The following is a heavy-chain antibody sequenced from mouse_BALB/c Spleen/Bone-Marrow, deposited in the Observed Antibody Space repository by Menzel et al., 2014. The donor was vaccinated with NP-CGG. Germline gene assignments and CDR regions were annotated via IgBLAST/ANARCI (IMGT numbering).Heavy chain of an antibody. CDR3: ARGNYGFSFYYAMDY. Sequence: EVKVVESGGGLVQPGGPRKLSCAASGFTFSSFGMHWVRQAPEKGLEWVAYISSGSSTIYYADTVKGRFTISRDNPKNTLFLQMTSLRSEDTAMYYCARGNYGFSFYYAMDYWGQGTSVTVSS. V-gene: IGHV5-17*02. J-gene: IGHJ4*01. CDR1: GFTFSSFG. CDR2: ISSGSSTI. D-gene: IGHD1-1*01.